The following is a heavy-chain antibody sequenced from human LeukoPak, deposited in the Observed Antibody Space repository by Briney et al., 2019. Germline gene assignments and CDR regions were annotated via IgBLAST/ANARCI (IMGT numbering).Heavy chain of an antibody. CDR1: GYTFTGYY. CDR3: AREGDNSGYFQNWFDP. CDR2: ISGYNGNT. Sequence: ASVKVSCKASGYTFTGYYMHWVRQAPGQGLEWMGWISGYNGNTNYAQKLQGRVTMSTDTSTRTAYMELRSLRSDDTAVYYCAREGDNSGYFQNWFDPWGQGTLVTVSS. D-gene: IGHD3-22*01. V-gene: IGHV1-18*04. J-gene: IGHJ5*02.